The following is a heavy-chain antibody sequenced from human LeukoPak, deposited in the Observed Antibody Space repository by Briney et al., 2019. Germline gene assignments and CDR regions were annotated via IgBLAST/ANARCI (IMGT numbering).Heavy chain of an antibody. J-gene: IGHJ3*02. CDR2: ISAYNGNT. Sequence: GASVKVSCKASGYTFTSYVISWVRQAPGQGLEWMGWISAYNGNTNYAQKLQGRVTMTTDTSQSTAYMELRSLRSDDTAVYYCASGSADIVRPAFDIWRQGTMVTVPS. CDR3: ASGSADIVRPAFDI. D-gene: IGHD5-12*01. V-gene: IGHV1-18*01. CDR1: GYTFTSYV.